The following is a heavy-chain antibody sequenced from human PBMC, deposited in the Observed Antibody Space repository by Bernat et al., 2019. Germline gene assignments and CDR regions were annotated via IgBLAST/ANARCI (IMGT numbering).Heavy chain of an antibody. CDR1: RGSISSNSYF. CDR2: IYYTGSP. Sequence: QVQLEESGPGLVKPSQTLSLTCTVSRGSISSNSYFWSWIRQHPAKGLEWIGHIYYTGSPYYNPSLESRATISVDTSKNQFSLKLSSVTAADTALYYCARVRGGGDYYYYMDVWGKGTTVTVSS. D-gene: IGHD3-10*01. V-gene: IGHV4-31*03. J-gene: IGHJ6*03. CDR3: ARVRGGGDYYYYMDV.